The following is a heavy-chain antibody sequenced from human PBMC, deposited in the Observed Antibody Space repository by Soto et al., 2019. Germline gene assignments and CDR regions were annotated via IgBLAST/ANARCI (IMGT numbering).Heavy chain of an antibody. D-gene: IGHD6-13*01. CDR2: INAGNGNT. CDR3: ARSNPYSSSWYYYYGMDV. CDR1: GYTFTSYA. V-gene: IGHV1-3*01. Sequence: ASVKVSCKASGYTFTSYAMHWVRQAPGQRLEWMGWINAGNGNTKYSQKFQGRVTITRDTSASTAYMELSSLRSEDTAVYYCARSNPYSSSWYYYYGMDVWGQGTTVTVSS. J-gene: IGHJ6*02.